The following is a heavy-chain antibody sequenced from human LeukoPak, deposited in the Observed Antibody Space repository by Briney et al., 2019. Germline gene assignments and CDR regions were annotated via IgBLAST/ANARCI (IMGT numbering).Heavy chain of an antibody. CDR1: GYSFTSYW. Sequence: GESLKISCKGSGYSFTSYWIGWVRQMPGKGLEWMGITYPGDSDTRYSPSFQGQVTISADKSISTAYLQWSSLKASDTAMYYCAKSDFMIPNAFDPWGQGTLVTVSS. CDR3: AKSDFMIPNAFDP. V-gene: IGHV5-51*01. CDR2: TYPGDSDT. D-gene: IGHD3-3*01. J-gene: IGHJ5*02.